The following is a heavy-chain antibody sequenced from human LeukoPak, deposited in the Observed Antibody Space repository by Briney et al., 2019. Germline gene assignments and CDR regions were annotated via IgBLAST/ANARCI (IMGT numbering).Heavy chain of an antibody. D-gene: IGHD5-18*01. Sequence: GGSLRLSCAATGFTFSSYAMSWVRQAPGKGLEWVSAISGSGGSTYYADSVKGRFTISRDNSKNTLYLQMNSLRAEDTAVYYCAKSRRGYSYGCYDYWGQGTLVTVSS. V-gene: IGHV3-23*01. J-gene: IGHJ4*02. CDR2: ISGSGGST. CDR3: AKSRRGYSYGCYDY. CDR1: GFTFSSYA.